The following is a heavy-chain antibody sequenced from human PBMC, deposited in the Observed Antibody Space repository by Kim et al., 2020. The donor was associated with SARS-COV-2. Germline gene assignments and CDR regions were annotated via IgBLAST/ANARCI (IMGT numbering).Heavy chain of an antibody. V-gene: IGHV4-39*01. D-gene: IGHD2-15*01. CDR3: ARTAAYCSGGSCFDY. J-gene: IGHJ4*02. Sequence: PSLKGRVTISVDTSKNQFSLKLSSVTAADTAVYYCARTAAYCSGGSCFDYWGQGTLVTVSS.